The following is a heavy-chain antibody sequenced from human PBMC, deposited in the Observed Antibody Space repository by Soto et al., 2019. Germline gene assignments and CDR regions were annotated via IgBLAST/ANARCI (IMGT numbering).Heavy chain of an antibody. V-gene: IGHV3-48*02. CDR3: ARDLAWAFDS. D-gene: IGHD1-26*01. CDR1: GFTFSTFS. J-gene: IGHJ4*02. Sequence: EVQLVESGGGLVQTGGSLRLSCAASGFTFSTFSMNWVRQAPGKGLEWLSYIGGSGGSISYADSVKGRFTISRDNGKNTLYLQMSSLRYEDTAVYYCARDLAWAFDSWGQGALVTVSS. CDR2: IGGSGGSI.